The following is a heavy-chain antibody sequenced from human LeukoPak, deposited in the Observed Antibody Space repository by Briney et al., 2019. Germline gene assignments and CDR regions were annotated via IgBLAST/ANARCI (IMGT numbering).Heavy chain of an antibody. CDR3: ARDRESSFSR. V-gene: IGHV3-30-3*01. J-gene: IGHJ4*02. D-gene: IGHD1-26*01. CDR2: ISYDGSNK. Sequence: GGSLRLSCAASGFTFSSYAMHWVRQAPGKGLEWVAVISYDGSNKYYADSVKGRFTISRDNSKNTLYLQMNSLRAEDTAVYYCARDRESSFSRWGQGTLVTVSS. CDR1: GFTFSSYA.